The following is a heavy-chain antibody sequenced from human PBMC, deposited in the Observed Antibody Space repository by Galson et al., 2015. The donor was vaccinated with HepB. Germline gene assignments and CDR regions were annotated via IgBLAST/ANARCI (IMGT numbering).Heavy chain of an antibody. D-gene: IGHD1-26*01. CDR1: GYIFTTYT. CDR2: INTGNGNT. V-gene: IGHV1-3*04. CDR3: ARKSWEYFDY. Sequence: SVKVSCKASGYIFTTYTIHWVRQAPGHGLEWMGWINTGNGNTTYSQKFQGRVTISRDTPASTAYMELTSLRSEDTAVYYGARKSWEYFDYWGQGTLVTVYS. J-gene: IGHJ4*02.